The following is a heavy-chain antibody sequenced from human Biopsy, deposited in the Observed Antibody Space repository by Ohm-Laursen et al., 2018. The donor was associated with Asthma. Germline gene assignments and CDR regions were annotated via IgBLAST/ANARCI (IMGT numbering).Heavy chain of an antibody. CDR1: GGSISSGAYY. V-gene: IGHV4-30-4*01. J-gene: IGHJ4*02. CDR3: ARRGGVRRYFDY. Sequence: SQTLSLTCTASGGSISSGAYYWSWVRQPPGKGLEWIGYIYYIGSTYYNPSLKSRVAISLDTFKNQFSLKLSSVTAADTAVYFCARRGGVRRYFDYWGQGTLVTVSS. D-gene: IGHD3-16*01. CDR2: IYYIGST.